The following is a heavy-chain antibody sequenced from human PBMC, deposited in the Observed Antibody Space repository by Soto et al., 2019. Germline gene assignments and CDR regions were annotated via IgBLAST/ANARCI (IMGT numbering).Heavy chain of an antibody. CDR3: ARDRHNNFFDP. D-gene: IGHD6-6*01. CDR1: GASMSSGGYY. CDR2: IYYSGST. J-gene: IGHJ5*02. V-gene: IGHV4-31*03. Sequence: QVQLQESGPGLVKPSQTLSLTCTVSGASMSSGGYYWTWIRQSPGKGLEWIGYIYYSGSTYYNPSLESGVAISLDTSRSQFSLSLHSVTAADTAIYYCARDRHNNFFDPWGQGTLVTVSS.